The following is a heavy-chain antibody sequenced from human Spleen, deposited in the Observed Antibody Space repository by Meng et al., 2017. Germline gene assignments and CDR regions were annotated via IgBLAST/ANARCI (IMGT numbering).Heavy chain of an antibody. CDR3: ARGFNGGNSGAFGY. CDR2: ISYDGSNK. V-gene: IGHV3-30*03. J-gene: IGHJ4*02. D-gene: IGHD4-23*01. CDR1: GFTFRSYG. Sequence: QVQLVESGGGVVQPGRSLRLSCAASGFTFRSYGMHWVRQAPGKGLEWVALISYDGSNKYYADSVKGRFTISRDNSKNTLYLQMNSLRAEDTALYYCARGFNGGNSGAFGYWGQGTLVTVSS.